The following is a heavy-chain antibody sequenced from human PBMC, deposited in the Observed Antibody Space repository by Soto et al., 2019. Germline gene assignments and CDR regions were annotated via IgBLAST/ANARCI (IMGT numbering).Heavy chain of an antibody. Sequence: GASVKVSCKASGGTFSSYAISWVRQAPGQGLEWMGGIIPIFGTANYAQKFQGRVTITADESTSTAYMELSSLRSEDTAVYYCARGTDGYNDYYYGMDVWGQGTRVTVSS. J-gene: IGHJ6*02. V-gene: IGHV1-69*13. CDR3: ARGTDGYNDYYYGMDV. CDR2: IIPIFGTA. D-gene: IGHD5-12*01. CDR1: GGTFSSYA.